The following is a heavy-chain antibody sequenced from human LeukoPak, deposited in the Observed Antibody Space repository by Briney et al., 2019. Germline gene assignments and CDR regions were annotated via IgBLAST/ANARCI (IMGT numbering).Heavy chain of an antibody. CDR2: ISFDGGET. V-gene: IGHV3-30*04. CDR3: VRDRTRGGTTYLDY. D-gene: IGHD3-16*01. Sequence: PGGSLRLSCAASGFTFSNYALHWVRQAPGKGLEWVAVISFDGGETHHADSVKGRFTISRDNSKNTLSLEMHNSRTEDTTVYYCVRDRTRGGTTYLDYWGQGTLVTVSS. CDR1: GFTFSNYA. J-gene: IGHJ4*02.